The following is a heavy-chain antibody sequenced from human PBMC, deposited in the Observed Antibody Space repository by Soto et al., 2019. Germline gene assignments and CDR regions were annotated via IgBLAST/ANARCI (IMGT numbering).Heavy chain of an antibody. Sequence: SETLSLTCTVSGGSISSYYWSWIRQHPGKGLEWIGYIYYSGSTNYNPSLKSRVTISVDTSKNQFSLKLSSVTAADTAVYYCARVGSGYDLLIDYYYMDVWGKGTTVTVSS. CDR1: GGSISSYY. CDR3: ARVGSGYDLLIDYYYMDV. D-gene: IGHD5-12*01. J-gene: IGHJ6*03. V-gene: IGHV4-59*01. CDR2: IYYSGST.